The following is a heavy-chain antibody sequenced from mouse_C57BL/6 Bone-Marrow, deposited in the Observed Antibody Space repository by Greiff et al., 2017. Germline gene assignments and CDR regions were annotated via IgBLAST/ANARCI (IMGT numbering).Heavy chain of an antibody. J-gene: IGHJ1*03. Sequence: VKLVESGAELVRPGTSVKMSCKASGYTFTNYWIGWAKQRPGHGLEWIGDIYPGGGYTNYNEKFKGKATLTADKSSNTADMQFSSLTSEDSAIYYGAREVVASDWYFDVWGTGTTVTVSS. CDR1: GYTFTNYW. D-gene: IGHD1-1*01. CDR2: IYPGGGYT. V-gene: IGHV1-63*01. CDR3: AREVVASDWYFDV.